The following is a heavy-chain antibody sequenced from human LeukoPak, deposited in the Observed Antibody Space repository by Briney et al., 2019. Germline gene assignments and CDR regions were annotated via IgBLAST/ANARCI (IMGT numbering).Heavy chain of an antibody. CDR3: ASDLGYCSGGSCYAPGD. J-gene: IGHJ4*02. CDR1: VGTFSSYA. D-gene: IGHD2-15*01. V-gene: IGHV1-69*10. Sequence: ASVKVSCKASVGTFSSYAISWVRQAPGQGLDWVGGIIPIFGIANYAQKFQGRVTITADKSTSTDYLELSSLRYQDRAVYYCASDLGYCSGGSCYAPGDWGQGTLVTVSS. CDR2: IIPIFGIA.